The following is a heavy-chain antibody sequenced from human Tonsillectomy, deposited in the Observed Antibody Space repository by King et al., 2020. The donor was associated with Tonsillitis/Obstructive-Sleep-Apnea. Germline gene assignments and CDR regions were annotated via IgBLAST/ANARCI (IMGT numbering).Heavy chain of an antibody. J-gene: IGHJ2*01. CDR3: ARETGPYDPRGYFDL. D-gene: IGHD3-3*01. CDR2: IWYDGSNK. CDR1: GFTFSSYG. V-gene: IGHV3-33*01. Sequence: VQLVESGGGVVQPGRSLRLSCAASGFTFSSYGMHWVRQAPGKGLEWVAVIWYDGSNKYYADSVKGRFTISRDNSKNTLYLQMNSLRAEDTAVYYCARETGPYDPRGYFDLWGRGTLVTVSS.